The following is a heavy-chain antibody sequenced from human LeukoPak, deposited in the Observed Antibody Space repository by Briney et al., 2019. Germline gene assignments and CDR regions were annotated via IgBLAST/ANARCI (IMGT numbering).Heavy chain of an antibody. D-gene: IGHD3-10*01. CDR3: ARHLLHYDSGTYYPFDC. CDR2: IFYSGST. V-gene: IGHV4-39*02. CDR1: GGSISSSHYY. J-gene: IGHJ4*02. Sequence: SETLSLTCTVSGGSISSSHYYWGWIRQPPGKGLEWIGTIFYSGSTYYNPSLKNRVTISVDTSKNHFSLKLSSVTAADTSVYYCARHLLHYDSGTYYPFDCWGQGTLVTVSS.